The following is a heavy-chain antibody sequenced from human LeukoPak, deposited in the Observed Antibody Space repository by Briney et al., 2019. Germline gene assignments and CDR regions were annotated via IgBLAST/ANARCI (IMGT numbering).Heavy chain of an antibody. Sequence: TGGSLRLSCVVFGFTFSSYSMNWVRQAPGKGLEWVSYISAGSTSLYYADSVKGRFSVSRDNAKNSLYLQMNSLRAEDTAVYYCAKDPLGLSAFDIWGQGTMVTVSS. CDR1: GFTFSSYS. J-gene: IGHJ3*02. V-gene: IGHV3-48*01. D-gene: IGHD1-26*01. CDR2: ISAGSTSL. CDR3: AKDPLGLSAFDI.